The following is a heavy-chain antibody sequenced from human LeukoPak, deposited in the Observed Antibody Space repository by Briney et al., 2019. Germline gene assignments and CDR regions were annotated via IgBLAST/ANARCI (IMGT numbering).Heavy chain of an antibody. D-gene: IGHD6-13*01. CDR1: GGSISSSSYY. J-gene: IGHJ6*02. Sequence: SETLSLTCTVSGGSISSSSYYWGWIRQPPGKGLEWIGSIYYSGSTYYNPSLKSRVTISVDTYKNQFSLKLSSVTAADTAVYYCASPDIAAAGPSYYYYYGMDVWGQGTTVTVSS. CDR2: IYYSGST. V-gene: IGHV4-39*01. CDR3: ASPDIAAAGPSYYYYYGMDV.